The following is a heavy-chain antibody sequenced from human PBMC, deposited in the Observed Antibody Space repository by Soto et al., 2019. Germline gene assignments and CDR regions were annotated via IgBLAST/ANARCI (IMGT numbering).Heavy chain of an antibody. J-gene: IGHJ4*02. CDR3: ARAGGGSCFDD. V-gene: IGHV3-7*01. CDR1: GFTFSNYR. Sequence: GGSLRLSCAASGFTFSNYRMTWVRQAPGKGLEWVANINQDGSEKSYVDSVEGRFTIYRDNAKNSLYLQLNSLGVADTAVYYCARAGGGSCFDDWGQGTLVTVS. D-gene: IGHD2-15*01. CDR2: INQDGSEK.